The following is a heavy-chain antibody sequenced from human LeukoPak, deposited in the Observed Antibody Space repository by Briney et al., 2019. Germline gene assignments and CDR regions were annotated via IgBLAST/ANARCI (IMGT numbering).Heavy chain of an antibody. CDR1: GYTFTSYD. Sequence: ASVKVSCKASGYTFTSYDINWVRQATGQGLEWMGWMNPNSGNTGYAQKFQGRVTITRNTPISTASMELGSLRSGGMAVYYCAREGAFAYWGQGTLVSVCS. V-gene: IGHV1-8*03. D-gene: IGHD1-26*01. J-gene: IGHJ4*02. CDR2: MNPNSGNT. CDR3: AREGAFAY.